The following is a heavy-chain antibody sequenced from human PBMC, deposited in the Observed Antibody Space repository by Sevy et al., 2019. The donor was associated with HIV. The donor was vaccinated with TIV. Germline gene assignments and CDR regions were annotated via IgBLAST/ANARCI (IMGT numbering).Heavy chain of an antibody. CDR2: ISSSGSII. CDR3: ARVDANYDKGFDP. CDR1: GFTFRSYE. J-gene: IGHJ5*02. V-gene: IGHV3-48*03. D-gene: IGHD3-22*01. Sequence: GESLKISCEASGFTFRSYEMNWVRQAPGKGLEWVSYISSSGSIIYHADSVKGRFTISRDNAKNSLYMQMNSLRAEDTAVYYCARVDANYDKGFDPWGQGTLVTVSS.